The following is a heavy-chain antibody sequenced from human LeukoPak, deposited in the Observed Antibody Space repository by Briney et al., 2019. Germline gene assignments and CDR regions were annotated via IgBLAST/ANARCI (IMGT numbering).Heavy chain of an antibody. Sequence: SETLSLTCTVSGGSISSYYWSWIRQPPGKGLEWIGYIYYSGSTNYNPSLKSRVTISIDTSKNQFSLKLSSVTAADAAVYYCARHLKYGNDAFNIWGQGTMVTVSS. V-gene: IGHV4-59*08. CDR1: GGSISSYY. D-gene: IGHD2/OR15-2a*01. CDR2: IYYSGST. CDR3: ARHLKYGNDAFNI. J-gene: IGHJ3*02.